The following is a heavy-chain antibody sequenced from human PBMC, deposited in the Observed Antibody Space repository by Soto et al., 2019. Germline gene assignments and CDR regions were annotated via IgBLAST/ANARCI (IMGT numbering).Heavy chain of an antibody. Sequence: PGVSLRVSCAASGFTFISYGRHWVHQAPGKGLEWVAVIWYDGSNKYYADSVKGRFTISRDNSKNTLYLQMNSLRAEDTAVYYCASFGVYCSGGSCYPDAFDIWGQGTMVTVSS. CDR2: IWYDGSNK. D-gene: IGHD2-15*01. J-gene: IGHJ3*02. CDR1: GFTFISYG. CDR3: ASFGVYCSGGSCYPDAFDI. V-gene: IGHV3-33*01.